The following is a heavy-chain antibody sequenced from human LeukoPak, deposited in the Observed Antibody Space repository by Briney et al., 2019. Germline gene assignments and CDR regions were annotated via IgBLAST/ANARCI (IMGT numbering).Heavy chain of an antibody. J-gene: IGHJ4*02. V-gene: IGHV3-7*03. CDR3: ARGVYHFDY. CDR2: IKQDESEK. D-gene: IGHD2-2*02. CDR1: GFTFSSYW. Sequence: GGSLRVSCAASGFTFSSYWMTWVRQVPGKGLEWVANIKQDESEKYYVDSVKGRFTISRDNVKNSLYLQMNSLRAEDTAVYYCARGVYHFDYWGQGSLVTVSS.